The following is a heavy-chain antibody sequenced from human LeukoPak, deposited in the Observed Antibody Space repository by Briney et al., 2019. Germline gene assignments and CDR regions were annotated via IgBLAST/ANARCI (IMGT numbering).Heavy chain of an antibody. D-gene: IGHD3-22*01. V-gene: IGHV3-48*02. CDR1: RFTIRDLS. Sequence: PGGSLRVSSADSRFTIRDLSTRVGRQAPGKGLEWISYISSGSTIIYYIDSVKGRFTISRDNAKNSLYLQMNSPRDEDTAVYYCVRDPDHDSSGSLDDAFDIWGQGTMVTVSS. J-gene: IGHJ3*02. CDR3: VRDPDHDSSGSLDDAFDI. CDR2: ISSGSTII.